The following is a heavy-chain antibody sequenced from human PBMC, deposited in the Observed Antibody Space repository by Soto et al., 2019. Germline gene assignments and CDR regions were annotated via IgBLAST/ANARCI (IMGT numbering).Heavy chain of an antibody. CDR2: FDPEDGET. J-gene: IGHJ4*02. Sequence: VKVSCKVSGYTLTELSMHWVRQAPGKGLEWMGGFDPEDGETIYAQKFQGRVTMTEDTSTDTAYMELSSLRSEDTAVYYCATGYDFWSGYQSSFDYWGQGTLVTVSS. V-gene: IGHV1-24*01. CDR1: GYTLTELS. CDR3: ATGYDFWSGYQSSFDY. D-gene: IGHD3-3*01.